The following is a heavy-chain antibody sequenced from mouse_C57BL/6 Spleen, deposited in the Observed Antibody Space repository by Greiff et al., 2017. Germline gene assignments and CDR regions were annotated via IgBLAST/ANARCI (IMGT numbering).Heavy chain of an antibody. J-gene: IGHJ2*01. CDR2: IYPGDGDT. D-gene: IGHD3-2*02. Sequence: QVQLQQSGAELVKPGASVKISCKASGYAFSSYWMNWVKQRPGKGLEWIGQIYPGDGDTNYNGKFKGKATLTADKSSSTAYMQLSSLTSEDSAVYFCARGGAQAYYFDYWGQGTTLTVSS. V-gene: IGHV1-80*01. CDR3: ARGGAQAYYFDY. CDR1: GYAFSSYW.